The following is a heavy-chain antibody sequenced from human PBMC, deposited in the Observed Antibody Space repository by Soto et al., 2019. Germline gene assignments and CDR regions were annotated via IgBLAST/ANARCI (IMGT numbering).Heavy chain of an antibody. D-gene: IGHD3-22*01. CDR3: ARGEGSGYYYRREPYYFDY. CDR2: IIPIFGTA. Sequence: QVQLVQSGAEVKKPGSSVKVSCKASGGTFSSYAISWLRQAPGQGLEWMGGIIPIFGTANYAQKFQGRVTITADESTSTAYMELSSLRSEDTAVYYCARGEGSGYYYRREPYYFDYWGQGTLVTVSS. J-gene: IGHJ4*02. V-gene: IGHV1-69*01. CDR1: GGTFSSYA.